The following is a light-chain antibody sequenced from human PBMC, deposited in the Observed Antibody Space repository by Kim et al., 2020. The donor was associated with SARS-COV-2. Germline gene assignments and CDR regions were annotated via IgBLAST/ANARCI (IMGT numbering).Light chain of an antibody. CDR3: SSRDSSGNHLI. J-gene: IGLJ2*01. Sequence: ALGKTVRIKCHGDSLRTYYTTWYQQKPGQAPVLVIYAGNNRPSGIPDRFSGFSSGDTASLTLTGAQAEDEAAYYCSSRDSSGNHLIFGGGTQLTVL. CDR2: AGN. CDR1: SLRTYY. V-gene: IGLV3-19*01.